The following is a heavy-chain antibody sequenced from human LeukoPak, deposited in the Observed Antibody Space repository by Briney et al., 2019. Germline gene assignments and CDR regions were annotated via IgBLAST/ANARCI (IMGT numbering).Heavy chain of an antibody. Sequence: SQTLSLTCAISGDSFSSNSAAWNWVRQSPSRGLEWLGRTYYSSRWYHDYAISVKRLMKINPDTSKNQSSLQLNSVTPEDTAVYYCARGDAPGGIYYYAMDVWGQGTTVTVSS. CDR3: ARGDAPGGIYYYAMDV. CDR1: GDSFSSNSAA. V-gene: IGHV6-1*01. J-gene: IGHJ6*02. CDR2: TYYSSRWYH. D-gene: IGHD1-14*01.